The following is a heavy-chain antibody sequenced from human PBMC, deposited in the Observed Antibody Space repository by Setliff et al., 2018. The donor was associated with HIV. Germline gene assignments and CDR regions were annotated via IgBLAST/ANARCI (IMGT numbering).Heavy chain of an antibody. CDR2: VYYTGST. J-gene: IGHJ2*01. D-gene: IGHD2-2*01. V-gene: IGHV4-31*03. Sequence: SETLSLTCTVSGGSISSDAYYWSWIRQHPGKGLEWIGYVYYTGSTYYNPSLKSRVTMSVDTSKNQFSLKLSSVTVADTAIYYCATNPRPIVVVPAATFWYFDLWGRGTLVTVSS. CDR1: GGSISSDAYY. CDR3: ATNPRPIVVVPAATFWYFDL.